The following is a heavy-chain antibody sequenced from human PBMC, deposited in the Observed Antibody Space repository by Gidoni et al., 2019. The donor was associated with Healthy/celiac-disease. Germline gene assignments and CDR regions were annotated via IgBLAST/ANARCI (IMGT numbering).Heavy chain of an antibody. Sequence: QVQLQQSGPGRVKPTQTPSPTCAIAGARDSSNSHARNWIDQYPAGGYEWLGRTSYISKWYHDFAVSVTSRITINPDTSKNQFSLQLHSLTPEDTAVYYCARVPNYDFWSAILYLDYYYGMDVWGQGTTVTVS. D-gene: IGHD3-3*01. CDR1: GARDSSNSHA. CDR2: TSYISKWYH. J-gene: IGHJ6*02. V-gene: IGHV6-1*01. CDR3: ARVPNYDFWSAILYLDYYYGMDV.